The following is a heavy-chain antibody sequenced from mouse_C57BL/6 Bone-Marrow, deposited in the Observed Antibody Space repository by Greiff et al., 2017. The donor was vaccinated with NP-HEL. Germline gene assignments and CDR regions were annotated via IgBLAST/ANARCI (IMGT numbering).Heavy chain of an antibody. CDR3: ARDGLWPYAMDY. CDR1: GFTFSSYA. CDR2: ISDGGSYT. J-gene: IGHJ4*01. Sequence: EVQLVESGGGLVKPGGSLKLSCAASGFTFSSYAMSWVRQTPEKRLEWVATISDGGSYTYYPDNVKGRFTISRDNAKNNLYLQMSHLKSEDTAMYYCARDGLWPYAMDYWGQGTSVTVSS. D-gene: IGHD1-1*02. V-gene: IGHV5-4*01.